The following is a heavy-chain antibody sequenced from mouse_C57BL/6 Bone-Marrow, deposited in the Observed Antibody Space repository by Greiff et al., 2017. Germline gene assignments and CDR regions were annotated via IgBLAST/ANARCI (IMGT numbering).Heavy chain of an antibody. Sequence: PLKQSGAELVRPGASVTLSCKASGYTFTDYEMHWVKQTPVHGLEWIGAIDPETGGTAYNQKFKGKAILTADKSSSTAYMELRSLTSEDSAVYYCTVPIYYGYDDWGQGTSVTVSS. J-gene: IGHJ4*01. CDR2: IDPETGGT. CDR3: TVPIYYGYDD. CDR1: GYTFTDYE. V-gene: IGHV1-15*01. D-gene: IGHD2-2*01.